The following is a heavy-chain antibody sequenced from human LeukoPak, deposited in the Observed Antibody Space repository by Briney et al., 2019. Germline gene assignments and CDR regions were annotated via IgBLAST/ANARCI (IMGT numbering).Heavy chain of an antibody. J-gene: IGHJ4*02. CDR1: GDSVSSNSAA. D-gene: IGHD3-22*01. CDR2: TYYSSRWYN. V-gene: IGHV6-1*01. Sequence: SQTLSLTCAISGDSVSSNSAAWNWIRQSPSRGLEWLGRTYYSSRWYNDYAVSVKGRITINPDTYKNQFSLHLNSVTPEDTAVYYCARDSVPYYYDSSGYYWGHYFDSWGQGTLVTVSS. CDR3: ARDSVPYYYDSSGYYWGHYFDS.